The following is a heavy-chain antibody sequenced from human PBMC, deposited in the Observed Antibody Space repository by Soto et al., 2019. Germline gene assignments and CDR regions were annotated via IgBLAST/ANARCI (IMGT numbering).Heavy chain of an antibody. CDR1: GYSFTSYA. D-gene: IGHD2-2*01. CDR2: INAGNGNT. V-gene: IGHV1-3*01. Sequence: ASVKVSCKASGYSFTSYAIYWVRQAPGQRLEWMGWINAGNGNTKYSQKFQGRVTLTGDTSASTAHMELSSLRSEDTAVYFCARGVENIVVVLDVFGYYGMDVWGQGTTVTVSS. CDR3: ARGVENIVVVLDVFGYYGMDV. J-gene: IGHJ6*02.